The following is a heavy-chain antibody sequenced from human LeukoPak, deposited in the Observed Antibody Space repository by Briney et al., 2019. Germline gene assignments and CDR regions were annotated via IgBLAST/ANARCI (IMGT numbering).Heavy chain of an antibody. D-gene: IGHD3-9*01. J-gene: IGHJ4*02. CDR1: GYTFTSYA. Sequence: GASVKVSCKASGYTFTSYAMHWVRQAPGQRLEWMGWINAGNGNTKYSQKFQGRVTITRDTSASTAYMELSSLRSEDTAVYYCARGDFDWLYMYDYWGQGTLVTVSS. CDR3: ARGDFDWLYMYDY. CDR2: INAGNGNT. V-gene: IGHV1-3*01.